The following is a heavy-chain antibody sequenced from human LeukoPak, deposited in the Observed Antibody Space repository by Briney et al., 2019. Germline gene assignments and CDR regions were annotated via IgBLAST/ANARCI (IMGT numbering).Heavy chain of an antibody. CDR3: ARVSYNTNWPYFDY. CDR2: ISAYNGKT. V-gene: IGHV1-18*01. D-gene: IGHD6-13*01. CDR1: GYTFTSYG. Sequence: GASVKVSCKASGYTFTSYGINWVRQAPGQGLEWMGWISAYNGKTNYAQKFQGRVTMTTDTSTSTAYMELRSLRSDDTAVFYCARVSYNTNWPYFDYWGQGTLVTASS. J-gene: IGHJ4*02.